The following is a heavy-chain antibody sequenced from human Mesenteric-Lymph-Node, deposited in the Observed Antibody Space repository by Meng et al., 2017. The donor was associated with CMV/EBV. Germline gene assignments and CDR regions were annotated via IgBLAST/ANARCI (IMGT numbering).Heavy chain of an antibody. CDR1: GFTFSSYS. CDR2: ISSSSSYI. J-gene: IGHJ6*02. Sequence: GESLKISCAASGFTFSSYSMNWVRQAPGKGLEWVSSISSSSSYIYYADSVKGRFTISRDNAKNTLYLQMNSLRAEDTAVYYCARALRFLEWLSDYGLDVWGQGTTVTVSS. V-gene: IGHV3-21*01. D-gene: IGHD3-3*01. CDR3: ARALRFLEWLSDYGLDV.